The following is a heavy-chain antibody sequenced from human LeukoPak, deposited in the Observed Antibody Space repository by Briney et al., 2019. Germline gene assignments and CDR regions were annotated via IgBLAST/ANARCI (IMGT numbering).Heavy chain of an antibody. V-gene: IGHV1-2*04. D-gene: IGHD1-26*01. CDR2: INPNSGGT. J-gene: IGHJ3*02. Sequence: ASVKVSCKASGYTFTSYGISWVRQAPGQGLEWMGWINPNSGGTNYAQKFQGWVTMTRDTSISTAYMELSRLRSDDTAVYYCARDSSGSYEAAAFDIWGQGTMVTVSS. CDR3: ARDSSGSYEAAAFDI. CDR1: GYTFTSYG.